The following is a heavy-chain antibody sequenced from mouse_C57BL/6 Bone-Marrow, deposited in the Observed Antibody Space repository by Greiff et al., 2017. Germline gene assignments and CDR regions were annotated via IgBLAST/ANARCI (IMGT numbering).Heavy chain of an antibody. D-gene: IGHD1-1*01. Sequence: VQLQQSGPELVKPGASVKISCKASGYTFTDYYMNWVKQSHGESLEWIGDINPNNGGTSYNQKLKGKATLTVDKSSSTAYMELRSLTSEDSAVYYCARDYYGSSWYVDYWGQGTIRTVSS. CDR1: GYTFTDYY. CDR2: INPNNGGT. CDR3: ARDYYGSSWYVDY. V-gene: IGHV1-26*01. J-gene: IGHJ2*01.